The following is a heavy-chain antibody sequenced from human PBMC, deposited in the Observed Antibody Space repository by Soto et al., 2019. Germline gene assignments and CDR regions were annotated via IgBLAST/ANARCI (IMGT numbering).Heavy chain of an antibody. D-gene: IGHD3-22*01. J-gene: IGHJ3*02. V-gene: IGHV1-18*01. Sequence: ASVKVSCKASGYTFTSYGISWVRQAPGQGLEWMGWISAYNGNTNYAQKLQGRVTMTTDTSTSTAYMELRSLRSDDTAVYYCASQGYYYDSSGYSPDAFDIWGQGTMVTVSS. CDR3: ASQGYYYDSSGYSPDAFDI. CDR2: ISAYNGNT. CDR1: GYTFTSYG.